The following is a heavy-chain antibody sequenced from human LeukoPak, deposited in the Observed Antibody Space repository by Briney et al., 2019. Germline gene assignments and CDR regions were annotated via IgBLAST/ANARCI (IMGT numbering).Heavy chain of an antibody. D-gene: IGHD6-25*01. Sequence: GGSLRLPCAASGFTFSNYAMSWVRQAPGKGLEWVSGISGSGGSTYYADSVKGRFTISRDNSKNTLYLQMNSLRAEDTAVYYCAKGSRAAGYYFDYWGQGTLVTVSS. J-gene: IGHJ4*02. CDR2: ISGSGGST. V-gene: IGHV3-23*01. CDR1: GFTFSNYA. CDR3: AKGSRAAGYYFDY.